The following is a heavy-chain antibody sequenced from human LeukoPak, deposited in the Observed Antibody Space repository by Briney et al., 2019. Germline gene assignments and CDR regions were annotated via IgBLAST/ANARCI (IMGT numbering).Heavy chain of an antibody. Sequence: SETLSLTCAVYGGSFSGYYWNWIRQPPGKGLEWIGYIYNSGSTEYNPSLKSRVTISVDTSKNQFSLKLSSVTAADTAVYYCARRTYYYDSSGYYYYYMDVWGKGTTVTVSS. D-gene: IGHD3-22*01. CDR2: IYNSGST. CDR1: GGSFSGYY. CDR3: ARRTYYYDSSGYYYYYMDV. J-gene: IGHJ6*03. V-gene: IGHV4-59*08.